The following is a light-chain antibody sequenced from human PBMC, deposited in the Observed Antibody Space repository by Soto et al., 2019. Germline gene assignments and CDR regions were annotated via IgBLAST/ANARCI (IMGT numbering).Light chain of an antibody. J-gene: IGKJ3*01. CDR3: QQSRT. CDR2: AAS. CDR1: QSISSY. Sequence: DIQMTQAPSSLSASVGDRVTITCRASQSISSYLNWYQQKPGKAPKLLIYAASSLQSGVPSRFSGSGSGTDFTLTISSLQPEDFATYYCQQSRTFGPGTKVDIK. V-gene: IGKV1-39*01.